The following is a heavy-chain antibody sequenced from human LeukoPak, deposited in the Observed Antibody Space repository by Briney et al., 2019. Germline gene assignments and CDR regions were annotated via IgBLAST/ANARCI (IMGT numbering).Heavy chain of an antibody. Sequence: GGSLRLSCAASGFTFDGYAMHWVRQAPGKGLEWVSGISWNSGSIGYADSVKGRFTISRDNAKNSLYLQMNSLRAEDMALYYCAKSPYYDGVFYFDYWGQGTLVTVSS. V-gene: IGHV3-9*03. D-gene: IGHD3-22*01. CDR3: AKSPYYDGVFYFDY. J-gene: IGHJ4*02. CDR1: GFTFDGYA. CDR2: ISWNSGSI.